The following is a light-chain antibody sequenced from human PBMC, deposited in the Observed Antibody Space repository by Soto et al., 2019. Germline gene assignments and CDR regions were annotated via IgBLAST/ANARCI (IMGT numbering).Light chain of an antibody. J-gene: IGKJ1*01. CDR3: QHLNSYPRT. Sequence: DIQLTQSPSFLSASVGDRVTITCRASQGISSYLAWYQQKPGKAPKLLIYAASTLQSGVPSRFSGSGSGTEFTLTISSLQPKDFATDYCQHLNSYPRTFGQGTKVEIK. CDR1: QGISSY. V-gene: IGKV1-9*01. CDR2: AAS.